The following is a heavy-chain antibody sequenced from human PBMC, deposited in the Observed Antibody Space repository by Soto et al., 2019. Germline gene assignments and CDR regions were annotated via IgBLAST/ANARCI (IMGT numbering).Heavy chain of an antibody. Sequence: SESLSLTCTVSAGSITTSYLSWIRPPLGKALEWIGYISYRGSTNEGSSLKRRLTISVDTPKRQISLKVTSMTTADPAVYYCASSGIVAREVNTWFDPWGSGTLVTVSS. V-gene: IGHV4-59*01. CDR3: ASSGIVAREVNTWFDP. CDR2: ISYRGST. D-gene: IGHD6-6*01. J-gene: IGHJ5*02. CDR1: AGSITTSY.